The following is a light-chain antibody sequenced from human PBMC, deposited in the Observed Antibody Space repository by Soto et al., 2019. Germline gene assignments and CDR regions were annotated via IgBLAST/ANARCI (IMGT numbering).Light chain of an antibody. V-gene: IGKV1-5*02. Sequence: DIQMTQSPSTLSAFVGDRVTIICRASQSISRWLAWYHLRPGEAPKLLIHDASSLESGVPSRFSGSGSGTEFTLTISSLQPDDSAIYYCQQYHAYPYTFGLGTKLGIK. J-gene: IGKJ2*01. CDR3: QQYHAYPYT. CDR1: QSISRW. CDR2: DAS.